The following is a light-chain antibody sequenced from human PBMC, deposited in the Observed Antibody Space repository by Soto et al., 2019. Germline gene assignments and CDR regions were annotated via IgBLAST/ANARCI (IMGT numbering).Light chain of an antibody. Sequence: QSALTHPASVSWSPGQSITISCTGTSNDIGGYNYVSWYQQHPGKAPKLLIYEVSNRPSGVSNRFSGSKSGNTASLTISGLQAEDEADYYCSSYTSIITLVFGTGTKVTVL. CDR2: EVS. V-gene: IGLV2-14*01. CDR3: SSYTSIITLV. J-gene: IGLJ1*01. CDR1: SNDIGGYNY.